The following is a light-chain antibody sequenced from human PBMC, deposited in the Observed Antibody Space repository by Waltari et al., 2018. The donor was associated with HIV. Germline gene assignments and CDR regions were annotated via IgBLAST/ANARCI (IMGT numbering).Light chain of an antibody. Sequence: QSVLTQPPSASGTPGQRVTISCSGSSSNIGSNYVYWYQQLPGTTPKLLIYRNNQRPSCVPDRFSGSKSGTSASLAISGLRSEDEADYYCAAWDDSLSGWVFGGGTKLTVL. CDR1: SSNIGSNY. V-gene: IGLV1-47*01. CDR2: RNN. J-gene: IGLJ3*02. CDR3: AAWDDSLSGWV.